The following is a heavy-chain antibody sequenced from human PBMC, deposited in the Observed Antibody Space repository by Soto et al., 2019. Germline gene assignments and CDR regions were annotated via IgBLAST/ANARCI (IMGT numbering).Heavy chain of an antibody. J-gene: IGHJ6*02. CDR1: GFTFSSYG. Sequence: GGSLRLSCAASGFTFSSYGMHWVRQAPGKGLEWVAVIWYDGSNKYYADSVKGRFTISRDNSKNTLYLQMNSLRAEDTAVYYCARGGRRDGPLINWRSDYYYGMDVWGQGTTVTVSS. V-gene: IGHV3-33*01. D-gene: IGHD3-3*01. CDR3: ARGGRRDGPLINWRSDYYYGMDV. CDR2: IWYDGSNK.